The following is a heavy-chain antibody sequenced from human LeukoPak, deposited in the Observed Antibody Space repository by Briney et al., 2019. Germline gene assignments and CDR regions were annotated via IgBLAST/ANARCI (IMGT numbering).Heavy chain of an antibody. J-gene: IGHJ6*03. D-gene: IGHD5-12*01. V-gene: IGHV3-30*04. CDR3: ARVWLRDYMDV. Sequence: SLRLPCAACVYTYRRHDAQWVTDAPGKGLEWVAVISYDGSDKFYADSVKGRFTISRDSSKNTLYLQMNSLRAEDTAVYFCARVWLRDYMDVWGEGTTVSVSS. CDR1: VYTYRRHD. CDR2: ISYDGSDK.